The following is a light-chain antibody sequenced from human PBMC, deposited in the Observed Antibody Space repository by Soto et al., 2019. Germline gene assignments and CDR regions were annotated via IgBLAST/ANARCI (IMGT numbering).Light chain of an antibody. CDR2: AAS. CDR3: HKHTSDPPVT. Sequence: DIQMTQSPSSLSASVGDRVTITCRASQGMNNYLAWYQQKPGKAPKLLIYAASTLQSGVPSRFSGSGSGTDFTLTISSLPHADVAAYYCHKHTSDPPVTFGRGTKVGV. V-gene: IGKV1-27*01. J-gene: IGKJ3*01. CDR1: QGMNNY.